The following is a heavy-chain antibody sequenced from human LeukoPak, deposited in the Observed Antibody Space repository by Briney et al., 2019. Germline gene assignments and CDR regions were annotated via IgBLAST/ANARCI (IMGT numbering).Heavy chain of an antibody. V-gene: IGHV3-23*01. CDR1: GFTFSSYA. Sequence: GGSLRLSCAASGFTFSSYAMSWVRQAPGKGLEWVSAISGSGGSTYYADSVKGRFTISRDNSKNTLYLQMNSLRAEDTAVYYCAFLAAVKYYYYYGMDVWGQGTTVTVSS. CDR3: AFLAAVKYYYYYGMDV. D-gene: IGHD6-13*01. CDR2: ISGSGGST. J-gene: IGHJ6*02.